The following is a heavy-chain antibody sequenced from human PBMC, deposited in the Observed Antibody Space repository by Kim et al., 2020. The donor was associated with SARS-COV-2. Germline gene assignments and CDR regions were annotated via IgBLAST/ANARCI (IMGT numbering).Heavy chain of an antibody. CDR3: ARVHGSGDYGMDV. Sequence: SADTVTGPLTISRDNAKNSLYLQMSSLRAEDTAVYYCARVHGSGDYGMDVWGQGTTVTVSS. D-gene: IGHD3-10*01. V-gene: IGHV3-11*04. J-gene: IGHJ6*02.